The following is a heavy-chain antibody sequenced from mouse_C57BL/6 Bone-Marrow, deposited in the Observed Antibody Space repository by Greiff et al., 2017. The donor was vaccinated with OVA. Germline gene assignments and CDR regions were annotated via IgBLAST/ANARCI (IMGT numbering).Heavy chain of an antibody. CDR3: ASINYWYFDV. CDR2: ISSGSSTI. Sequence: EVKLVESGGGLVKPGGSLKLSCAASGFTFSDYGMHWVRQAPEKGLEWVAYISSGSSTIYYADTVKGRFTISRDNAKNTLFLQMTSLRSEDTAMXYCASINYWYFDVWGTGTTVTVSS. J-gene: IGHJ1*03. CDR1: GFTFSDYG. V-gene: IGHV5-17*01.